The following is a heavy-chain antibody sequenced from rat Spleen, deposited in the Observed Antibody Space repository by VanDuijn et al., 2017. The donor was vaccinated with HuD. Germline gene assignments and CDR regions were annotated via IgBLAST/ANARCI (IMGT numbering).Heavy chain of an antibody. CDR3: ATDTFYDGTYYPGGFDY. D-gene: IGHD1-12*02. V-gene: IGHV5-17*01. CDR2: ISYDGSST. J-gene: IGHJ2*01. CDR1: GFTFSDYA. Sequence: EVHLVESGGGLLQPGRSLKLSCAASGFTFSDYAMAWVRQAPKKGLEWVATISYDGSSTNYRDSVKGRFTISRDNAKSTLYLQMDSLRSEDTATYYCATDTFYDGTYYPGGFDYWGQGVMVTVSS.